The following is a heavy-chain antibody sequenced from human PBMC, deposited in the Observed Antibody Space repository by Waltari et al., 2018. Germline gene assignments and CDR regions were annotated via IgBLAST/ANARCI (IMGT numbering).Heavy chain of an antibody. D-gene: IGHD3-3*01. J-gene: IGHJ6*02. CDR2: IYYSGST. CDR3: ARGAITISDYYYYGMDV. V-gene: IGHV4-59*11. CDR1: GGSISSHY. Sequence: QVQLQESGPGLVKPSETLSLTCTVSGGSISSHYWSWIRQPPGKGLEWIGYIYYSGSTNYNPSLKSRVTISVDTSKNQFSLKLSSVTAADTAVYYCARGAITISDYYYYGMDVWGQGTTVTVSS.